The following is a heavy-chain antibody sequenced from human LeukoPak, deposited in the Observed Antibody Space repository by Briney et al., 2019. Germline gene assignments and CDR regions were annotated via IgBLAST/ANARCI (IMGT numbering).Heavy chain of an antibody. D-gene: IGHD5-24*01. Sequence: ASVKVSCKASGYTFTRYYMHWVRQAPGQGREWMGWINPDSGGTSYAQKFQGWVTMTRDTSISTAYMELRRLRSDDTAVYYCARDFGDGYNSYFFDYWGQGTLVSVSS. CDR1: GYTFTRYY. CDR2: INPDSGGT. V-gene: IGHV1-2*04. CDR3: ARDFGDGYNSYFFDY. J-gene: IGHJ4*02.